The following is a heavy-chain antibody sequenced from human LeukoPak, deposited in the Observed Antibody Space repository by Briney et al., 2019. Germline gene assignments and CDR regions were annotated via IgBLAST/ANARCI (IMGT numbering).Heavy chain of an antibody. V-gene: IGHV3-7*01. CDR3: AREKAFLEWLSAGRRDGYYMDV. CDR1: GFTFSSYW. D-gene: IGHD3-3*02. J-gene: IGHJ6*03. Sequence: TGGSLRLSCAASGFTFSSYWMSWVRQAPGKGLEWVANIKQDGSEKYYVDSVKGRFTISRDNAKNSLYLQMNSLRAEDTAVYYCAREKAFLEWLSAGRRDGYYMDVWGKGTTVTVSS. CDR2: IKQDGSEK.